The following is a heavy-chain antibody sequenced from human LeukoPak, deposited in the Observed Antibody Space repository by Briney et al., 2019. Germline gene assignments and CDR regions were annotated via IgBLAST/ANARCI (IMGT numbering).Heavy chain of an antibody. CDR3: ARVDGAGGYCSGGSCSDDAFDI. V-gene: IGHV6-1*01. J-gene: IGHJ3*02. CDR1: GDSVSSNSAA. D-gene: IGHD2-15*01. Sequence: PSQTLSLTCASSGDSVSSNSAAWNWIRQSPSRGLEWLGRTYYRSKWYNDYAVSVKSRITINPDTSKNQFSLQLNSVTPEDTAVYYCARVDGAGGYCSGGSCSDDAFDIWGQGTMVTVSS. CDR2: TYYRSKWYN.